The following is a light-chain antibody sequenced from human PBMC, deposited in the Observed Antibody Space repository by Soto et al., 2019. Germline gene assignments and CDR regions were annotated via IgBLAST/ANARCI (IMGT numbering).Light chain of an antibody. CDR2: DAS. Sequence: ALQMTQSPSSLSASVGDRVTITCRASQGITNDLGWYQQKPGKAPKLLIYDASSLQSGVPSRFSGSGSGTDFTLTISNLQPEDFATYYCLQDYNYPRTFGQGTKLEIK. CDR1: QGITND. V-gene: IGKV1-6*01. J-gene: IGKJ2*01. CDR3: LQDYNYPRT.